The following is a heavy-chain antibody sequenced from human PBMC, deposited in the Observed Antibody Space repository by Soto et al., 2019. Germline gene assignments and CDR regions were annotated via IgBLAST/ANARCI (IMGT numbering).Heavy chain of an antibody. Sequence: GESLKISCAASGFTVSSNYMSWVRQAPGKGLEWVSVIYSGGSTYYADSVKGRFTISRDNSKNTLYLQMNSLRAEDTAVYYCASQDGIAAAGTAFDIWGQGTMVTVSS. CDR1: GFTVSSNY. J-gene: IGHJ3*02. CDR3: ASQDGIAAAGTAFDI. V-gene: IGHV3-53*01. D-gene: IGHD6-13*01. CDR2: IYSGGST.